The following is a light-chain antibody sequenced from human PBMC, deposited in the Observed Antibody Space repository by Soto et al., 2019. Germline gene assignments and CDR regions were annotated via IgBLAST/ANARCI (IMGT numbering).Light chain of an antibody. CDR2: AAS. Sequence: DIQMTQSPSSLSASVGDSVTITCRASQNIKTYLNWYQQKPGKAPNLLIYAASSLQGGVPSRFSGSGSGTEFTLTITSLQPEDFATYYCLLHKSYVWTFGQGTKVDI. CDR1: QNIKTY. J-gene: IGKJ1*01. CDR3: LLHKSYVWT. V-gene: IGKV1-17*01.